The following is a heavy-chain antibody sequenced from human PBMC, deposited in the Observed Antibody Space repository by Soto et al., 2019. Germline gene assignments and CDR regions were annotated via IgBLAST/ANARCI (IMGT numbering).Heavy chain of an antibody. CDR2: ISTYSGNT. V-gene: IGHV1-18*04. CDR3: GREIDSSGGCIRFAS. J-gene: IGHJ4*02. CDR1: GYTFTSYG. D-gene: IGHD1-1*01. Sequence: ASVKVSCKASGYTFTSYGLSWVRQAPGQGLEWMGWISTYSGNTNYVLSLQDRVSMTRDTSTSTVYMELRSLRSDDTAVYYCGREIDSSGGCIRFASWGQGTPVTVSS.